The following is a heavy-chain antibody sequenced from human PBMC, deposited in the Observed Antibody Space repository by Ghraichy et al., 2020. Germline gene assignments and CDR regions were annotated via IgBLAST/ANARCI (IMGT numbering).Heavy chain of an antibody. V-gene: IGHV3-48*02. Sequence: GGSLRLSCAASGFTFSTYNMNWVRQTPEKGLEWVSYISSSGDKIYYADSVKGRFTISRDNAKKSLYLQMNGLRDEDTAVYYCATDDYYYDRKDDFDYWSQGTLVTVSS. J-gene: IGHJ4*02. CDR3: ATDDYYYDRKDDFDY. D-gene: IGHD3-22*01. CDR1: GFTFSTYN. CDR2: ISSSGDKI.